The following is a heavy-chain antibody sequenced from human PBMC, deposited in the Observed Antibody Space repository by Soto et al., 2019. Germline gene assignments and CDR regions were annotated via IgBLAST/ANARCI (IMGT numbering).Heavy chain of an antibody. D-gene: IGHD1-20*01. V-gene: IGHV1-3*01. CDR3: ARGITLPTPLDY. Sequence: ASVKVSCKASGYTFASYAMHWVRQAPGQRLEWMGWMNAGNGNTKYSQKFQGRVTITRDTSASTAYMELSSLRSEDTAVYYCARGITLPTPLDYWGQGTLVTVS. CDR1: GYTFASYA. J-gene: IGHJ4*02. CDR2: MNAGNGNT.